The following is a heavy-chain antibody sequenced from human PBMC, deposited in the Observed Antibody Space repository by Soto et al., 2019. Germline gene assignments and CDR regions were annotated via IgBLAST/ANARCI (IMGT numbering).Heavy chain of an antibody. Sequence: PSETLSLTCTVSGGSISSYYWSWILQPAGKGLEWIGRIYTSGSTNYNPSLKSRVTMSVDTSKNQFSLKLSSVTAADTAVYYCEREVATTVRNWFDPWGQGTLVTVSS. V-gene: IGHV4-4*07. CDR1: GGSISSYY. CDR3: EREVATTVRNWFDP. CDR2: IYTSGST. D-gene: IGHD4-4*01. J-gene: IGHJ5*02.